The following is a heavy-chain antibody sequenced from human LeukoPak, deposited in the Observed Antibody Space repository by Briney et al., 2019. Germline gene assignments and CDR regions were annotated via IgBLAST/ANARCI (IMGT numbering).Heavy chain of an antibody. D-gene: IGHD2-2*01. J-gene: IGHJ4*02. CDR2: VSGDGQRT. V-gene: IGHV3-23*01. Sequence: LPGGSLRLSCAGYGFTFYNYAMSWVRQAPGKGRECVSSVSGDGQRTFYADSVKGRFTISRDNSMNTLSLQMNSLRAEDTAVYYCAKEQDNRLLLSHFDCGGQGILVTVS. CDR1: GFTFYNYA. CDR3: AKEQDNRLLLSHFDC.